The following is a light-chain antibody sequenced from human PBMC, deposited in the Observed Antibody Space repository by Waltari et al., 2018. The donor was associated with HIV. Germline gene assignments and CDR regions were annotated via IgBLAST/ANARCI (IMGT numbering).Light chain of an antibody. CDR3: MQAVQTPYT. Sequence: DIVMTQSPLSLPVTPGEPASISCRSSQSLLHSNGYTYLDWYLQRPGQSPQLLIYLGSTRAARVPERLCGSGAGTDVTMKISRLVAEDVGVYYCMQAVQTPYTFGQGTKLEIK. CDR1: QSLLHSNGYTY. V-gene: IGKV2-28*01. CDR2: LGS. J-gene: IGKJ2*01.